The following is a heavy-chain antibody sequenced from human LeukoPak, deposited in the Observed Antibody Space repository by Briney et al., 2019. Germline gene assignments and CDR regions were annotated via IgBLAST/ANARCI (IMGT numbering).Heavy chain of an antibody. CDR3: AREGWYSSGWYPDY. J-gene: IGHJ4*02. CDR1: GYTFTSYG. CDR2: ISAYNGNT. V-gene: IGHV1-18*01. Sequence: VASVKVSFKASGYTFTSYGISWVRQAPGQGLEWMGWISAYNGNTNYAQKLQGRVTMTTDTSTSTAYMELRSLRSDDTAVYYCAREGWYSSGWYPDYWGQGTLVTVSS. D-gene: IGHD6-19*01.